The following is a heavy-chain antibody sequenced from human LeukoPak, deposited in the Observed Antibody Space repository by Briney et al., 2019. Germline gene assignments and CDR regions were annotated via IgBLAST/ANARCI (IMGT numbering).Heavy chain of an antibody. CDR1: GFTFSDYY. V-gene: IGHV3-11*01. CDR3: ARDGRPLPIPRGRTGGWYFDY. D-gene: IGHD3-16*01. J-gene: IGHJ4*02. Sequence: PGGSLRLSCAASGFTFSDYYMSWIRQAPGKGLEWVSYISRSGSTIYYADSVKGRFTISRDNAKNSLYLQMNSLRAEDTAVYYCARDGRPLPIPRGRTGGWYFDYWGQGTLVTVSS. CDR2: ISRSGSTI.